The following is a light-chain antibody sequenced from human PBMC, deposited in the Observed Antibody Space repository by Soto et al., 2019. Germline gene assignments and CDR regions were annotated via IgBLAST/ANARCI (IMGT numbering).Light chain of an antibody. CDR2: GAS. CDR1: QSVYSNY. J-gene: IGKJ1*01. CDR3: QQYGTSPRT. Sequence: EIVLTQSPGTLSLSPGERATLSCRASQSVYSNYLAWYQQQPDQAPRPLLYGASSRAIGIPDRFSGRRSGTDFNLTISRLESEDFAVYSCQQYGTSPRTFGQGTKVEMK. V-gene: IGKV3-20*01.